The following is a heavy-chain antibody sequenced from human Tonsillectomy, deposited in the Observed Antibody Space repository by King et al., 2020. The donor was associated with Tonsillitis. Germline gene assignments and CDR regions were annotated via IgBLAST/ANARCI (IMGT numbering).Heavy chain of an antibody. CDR1: GNTFTGYY. CDR2: IKPNSGGT. V-gene: IGHV1-2*05. D-gene: IGHD6-13*01. CDR3: ARSWGDSRSGYFDL. Sequence: VQLVESGAEVKKPGASVKVSCTASGNTFTGYYMHWVRQAPGQGLEWMGRIKPNSGGTNYAQKFQGRVTMTRDTSISTAYMKLSRLRSDDTVVYYCARSWGDSRSGYFDLWGRGTLVTVSS. J-gene: IGHJ2*01.